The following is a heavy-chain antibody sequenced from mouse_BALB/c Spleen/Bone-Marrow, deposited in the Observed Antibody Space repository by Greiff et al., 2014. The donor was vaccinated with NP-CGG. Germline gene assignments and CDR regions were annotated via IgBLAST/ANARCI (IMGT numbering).Heavy chain of an antibody. CDR3: TRGRTWDFDY. CDR1: GYTITTYY. V-gene: IGHV1S81*02. CDR2: INPNNGGT. J-gene: IGHJ2*01. D-gene: IGHD4-1*01. Sequence: VQRVESGAELVKPGTSVKLSCKASGYTITTYYMYWVKQRPGQGLEWIGEINPNNGGTNFKEKFKSKATLTVDKSSSTAYMQLSSLTSEDSAVYYCTRGRTWDFDYWGQGTTLTVSS.